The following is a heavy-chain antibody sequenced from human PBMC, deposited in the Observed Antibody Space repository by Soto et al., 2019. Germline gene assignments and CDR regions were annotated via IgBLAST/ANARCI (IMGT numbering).Heavy chain of an antibody. CDR1: GVSSTSFY. D-gene: IGHD3-16*01. V-gene: IGHV4-59*01. Sequence: QVRLQESGPGLVRPSETLSLTCTVSGVSSTSFYWSWIRQSPGKGLEWIGYIFDNGDVKYNPSRMRRLTMSIDRSRKEFSLRLKSVTAADTAMYYCARGWGSKWYYFDSWGEGTLVTVSS. CDR3: ARGWGSKWYYFDS. CDR2: IFDNGDV. J-gene: IGHJ4*02.